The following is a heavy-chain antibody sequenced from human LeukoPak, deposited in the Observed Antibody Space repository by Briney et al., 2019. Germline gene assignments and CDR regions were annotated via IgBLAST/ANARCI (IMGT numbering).Heavy chain of an antibody. V-gene: IGHV3-20*04. CDR2: INWNGGST. J-gene: IGHJ4*02. Sequence: PGGSLRLSCEASGFTFDDYGMSWVRQAPGKGLEWVSGINWNGGSTGYADSVKGRFTISRDNAKSSLYLQMNSLRAEDTALYYCATEDDYGDPFDYWGQGTLVTVSS. CDR3: ATEDDYGDPFDY. CDR1: GFTFDDYG. D-gene: IGHD4-17*01.